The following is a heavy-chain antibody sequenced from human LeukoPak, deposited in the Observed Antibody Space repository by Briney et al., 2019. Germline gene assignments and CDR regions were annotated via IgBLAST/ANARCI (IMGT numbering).Heavy chain of an antibody. CDR1: GFTFSNYA. D-gene: IGHD1-26*01. J-gene: IGHJ4*02. CDR2: ISYDGSNK. Sequence: PGGSLRLSCAASGFTFSNYAMHWVRQAPGKGLEWVAVISYDGSNKDYTESVKGRFTISRDNSKNTLYLQMNSLRAEDTAVYYCAKDSSGGFDYWGQGTLVTVSS. CDR3: AKDSSGGFDY. V-gene: IGHV3-30-3*01.